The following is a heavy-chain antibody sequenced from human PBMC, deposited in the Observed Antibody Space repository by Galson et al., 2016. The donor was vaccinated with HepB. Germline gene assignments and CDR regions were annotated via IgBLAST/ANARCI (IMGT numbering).Heavy chain of an antibody. CDR2: ISADGNNA. D-gene: IGHD3-22*01. V-gene: IGHV3-23*01. J-gene: IGHJ4*02. CDR3: AKPLYYYDRSGSSGGDY. CDR1: GFIFGNYA. Sequence: SLRLSCAASGFIFGNYAMTWVRQAPGKGLEWVSGISADGNNAYYADSVKGRFTISRDNSNNTLYLQLSSPRAEDTAVYYCAKPLYYYDRSGSSGGDYWGQGTLVIVSS.